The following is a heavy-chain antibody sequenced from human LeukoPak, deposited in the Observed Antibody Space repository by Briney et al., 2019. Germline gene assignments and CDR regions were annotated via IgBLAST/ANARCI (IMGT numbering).Heavy chain of an antibody. D-gene: IGHD5-18*01. CDR2: INHSGST. V-gene: IGHV4-34*03. CDR1: GGSFSGYY. J-gene: IGHJ6*03. CDR3: TTNVDTAMVQTRRYYYYMDV. Sequence: PSETLSLTCAVYGGSFSGYYWSWIRQPPGKGLEWIGEINHSGSTNYNPSLKSRVTISVDTSKNQFSLKLSSVTAEDTAVYYCTTNVDTAMVQTRRYYYYMDVWGKGTTVTVSS.